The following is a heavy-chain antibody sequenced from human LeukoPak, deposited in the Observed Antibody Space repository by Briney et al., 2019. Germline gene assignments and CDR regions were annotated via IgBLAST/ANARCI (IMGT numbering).Heavy chain of an antibody. CDR2: INHSGST. V-gene: IGHV4-34*01. D-gene: IGHD3-3*01. CDR3: ASNKFYDFWSGYSPRFDY. Sequence: SETLSLTCAVYGGSFSGYYWSWIRQPPGKGLEWIGEINHSGSTNYNPSLKSRVTISVDTSKNQFSLKLSSVTAADTAVYYCASNKFYDFWSGYSPRFDYWGQGTLVTVSS. CDR1: GGSFSGYY. J-gene: IGHJ4*02.